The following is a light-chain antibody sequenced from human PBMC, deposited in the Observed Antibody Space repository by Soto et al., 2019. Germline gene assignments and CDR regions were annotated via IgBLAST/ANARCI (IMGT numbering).Light chain of an antibody. J-gene: IGKJ4*01. Sequence: DIHMTQSPSSLSASVGERVTVTLRASQGISNDLGWYQQKPGKAPNRLIYAVSSLQSGVTSRFSGSGSGREFALTISSMHPQNFATSHCLQHNSYHWLTSGGRTKVYI. CDR2: AVS. CDR1: QGISND. CDR3: LQHNSYHWLT. V-gene: IGKV1-17*01.